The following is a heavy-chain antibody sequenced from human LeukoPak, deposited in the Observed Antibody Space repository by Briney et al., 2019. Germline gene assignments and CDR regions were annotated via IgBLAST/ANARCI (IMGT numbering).Heavy chain of an antibody. Sequence: ASETLSLTCVVSGGSITTGGHYWTWIRQVPGKGPGWIGYVSYTGSNNYNPSPKSRLTISVDTSKSQFSLKLSSVTAADTAVYYCARRVGKYPTYYFDYWGQGALVTVSS. V-gene: IGHV4-31*11. D-gene: IGHD1-26*01. CDR1: GGSITTGGHY. J-gene: IGHJ4*02. CDR3: ARRVGKYPTYYFDY. CDR2: VSYTGSN.